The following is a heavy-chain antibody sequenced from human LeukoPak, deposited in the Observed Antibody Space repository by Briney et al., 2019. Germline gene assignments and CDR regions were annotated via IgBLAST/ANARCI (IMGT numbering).Heavy chain of an antibody. J-gene: IGHJ4*02. CDR3: ASNVPDTAMVFDY. CDR2: INHSGST. D-gene: IGHD5-18*01. CDR1: GGSFSGYY. V-gene: IGHV4-34*01. Sequence: SETLSLTCAVYGGSFSGYYWSWIRQPPGKGLEWIGEINHSGSTNYNPSLKSRVTISVDTSKNQFSLKLSSVTAADTAVYYCASNVPDTAMVFDYWGQGTLVTVSS.